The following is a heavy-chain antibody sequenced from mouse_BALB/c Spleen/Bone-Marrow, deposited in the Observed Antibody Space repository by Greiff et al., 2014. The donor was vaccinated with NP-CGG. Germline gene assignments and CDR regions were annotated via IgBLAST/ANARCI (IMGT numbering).Heavy chain of an antibody. CDR1: GFNIKDTY. Sequence: EVHLVESGAELVKPGASVKLSCTASGFNIKDTYMHWVKQRPEQGLEWIGRIDPASGNTKYDPKFQGKATITADTSSNTAYLQLSSLTSEDTAVYYCASYTYAWYFAVCGAGTTAPGSS. CDR2: IDPASGNT. D-gene: IGHD2-14*01. V-gene: IGHV14-3*02. J-gene: IGHJ1*01. CDR3: ASYTYAWYFAV.